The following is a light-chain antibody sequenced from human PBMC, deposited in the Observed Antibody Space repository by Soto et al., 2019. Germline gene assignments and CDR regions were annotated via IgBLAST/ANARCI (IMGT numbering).Light chain of an antibody. CDR1: YTISDW. J-gene: IGKJ2*01. CDR3: QQYNSYPYT. CDR2: DAS. V-gene: IGKV1-5*01. Sequence: DIQLTQSPSTLSASVGDILTITCRASYTISDWLAWYQHKPGKAPKLLIYDASTLQSGVPSRFSGSGSGTEFTLTISSLQPDDFATYYCQQYNSYPYTFGQGTKVDIK.